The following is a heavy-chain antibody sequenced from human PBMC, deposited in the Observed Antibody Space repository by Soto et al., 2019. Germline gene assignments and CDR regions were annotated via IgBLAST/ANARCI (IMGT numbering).Heavy chain of an antibody. Sequence: PSETLSLTCTVSGGSISSSSYYWGWIRQPPGKGLEWIGTIYYSGSTYYNPSLKSRVTISVDTSKNQFSLKLSSVTAADTAVYYCARHAYRSGWADHWGQGTLVTVPQ. D-gene: IGHD6-19*01. CDR2: IYYSGST. V-gene: IGHV4-39*01. CDR1: GGSISSSSYY. CDR3: ARHAYRSGWADH. J-gene: IGHJ4*02.